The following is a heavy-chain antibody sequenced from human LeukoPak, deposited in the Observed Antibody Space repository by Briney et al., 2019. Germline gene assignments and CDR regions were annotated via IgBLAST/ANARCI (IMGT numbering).Heavy chain of an antibody. D-gene: IGHD3-10*01. CDR2: IYSGGST. Sequence: GGSLRLSCSASGFTFSTYWMSWVRQAPGKGLEWVSVIYSGGSTYYADSVKGRFTISRDNSKNTLSLQMNSLRAEDTAVYYCAREERSSDWYFDLWGRGTLVTVSS. J-gene: IGHJ2*01. V-gene: IGHV3-53*01. CDR3: AREERSSDWYFDL. CDR1: GFTFSTYW.